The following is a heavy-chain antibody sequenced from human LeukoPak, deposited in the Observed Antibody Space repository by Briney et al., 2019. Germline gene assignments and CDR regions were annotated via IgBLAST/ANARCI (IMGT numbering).Heavy chain of an antibody. Sequence: TSVKVSCKASGFTFTGSAMQWVRQARGQRLEWIGWIVDGSGNTNYAEKFQERVTITRDMSTSTAYMELSSLRSEDTAVYYCAADLRFGELALDYWGQGTLVTVSS. D-gene: IGHD3-10*01. J-gene: IGHJ4*02. V-gene: IGHV1-58*02. CDR2: IVDGSGNT. CDR3: AADLRFGELALDY. CDR1: GFTFTGSA.